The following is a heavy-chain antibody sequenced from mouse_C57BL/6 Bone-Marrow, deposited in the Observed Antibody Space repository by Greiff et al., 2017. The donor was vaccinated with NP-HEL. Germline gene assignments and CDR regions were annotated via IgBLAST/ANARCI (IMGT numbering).Heavy chain of an antibody. CDR3: TTRYYGSSDYYAMDY. D-gene: IGHD1-1*01. Sequence: EVQLQQSGAELVRPGASVKLSCTASGFNIKDYYMHWVKQRPEQGLEWIGRIDPEDGDTEYAPKFQGKATMTADTSSNTAYLQLSSLTSEDTAVYYCTTRYYGSSDYYAMDYWGQGTSVTVSS. J-gene: IGHJ4*01. CDR2: IDPEDGDT. CDR1: GFNIKDYY. V-gene: IGHV14-1*01.